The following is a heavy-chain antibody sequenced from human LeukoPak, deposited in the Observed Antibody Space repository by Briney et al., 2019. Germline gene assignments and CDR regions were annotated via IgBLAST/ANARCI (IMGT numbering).Heavy chain of an antibody. J-gene: IGHJ4*02. CDR2: IYSGGST. CDR1: GFTVSSNY. CDR3: ARVAIAVAGRWIPALFDY. Sequence: GGSLRLSCAASGFTVSSNYMSWVRQAPGKGLEWVSVIYSGGSTYYADSVKGRFTVSRDNSKNTLYLQMNSLTAADTAVYYCARVAIAVAGRWIPALFDYWGQGTLVTVSS. D-gene: IGHD6-19*01. V-gene: IGHV3-66*01.